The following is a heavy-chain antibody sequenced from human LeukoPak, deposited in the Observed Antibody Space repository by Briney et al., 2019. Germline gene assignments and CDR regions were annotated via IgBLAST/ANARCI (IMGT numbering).Heavy chain of an antibody. CDR1: GFTFSSYA. D-gene: IGHD3-16*01. CDR2: ISYDGSNK. Sequence: GGSLRLSCAATGFTFSSYAMHWVRQAPGKGLEWVAVISYDGSNKYYADSVKGRFTISRDNSKNTLYLQMNSLRAEDTAVYYCASFYDYAIGGSWFDPWGQGTLVTVSS. CDR3: ASFYDYAIGGSWFDP. J-gene: IGHJ5*02. V-gene: IGHV3-30*04.